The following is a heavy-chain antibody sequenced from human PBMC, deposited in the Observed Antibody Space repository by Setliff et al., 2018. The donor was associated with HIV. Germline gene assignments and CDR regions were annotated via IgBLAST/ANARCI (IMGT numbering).Heavy chain of an antibody. D-gene: IGHD2-8*02. J-gene: IGHJ6*03. CDR3: ARGRCTGGTCSGRYSYLRIDV. Sequence: PSETLSLTCAVYGGTFSDYSWTWIRRPPGKGLEWIGEIHHSGRTEYNPSLTSRISMSVDSSKNQFSLRMSSVAAADTAVYYCARGRCTGGTCSGRYSYLRIDVRGKGTTVTVSS. CDR1: GGTFSDYS. CDR2: IHHSGRT. V-gene: IGHV4-34*01.